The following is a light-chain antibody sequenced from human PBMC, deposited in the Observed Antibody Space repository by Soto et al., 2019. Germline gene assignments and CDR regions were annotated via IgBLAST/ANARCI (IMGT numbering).Light chain of an antibody. CDR1: QSVSNNS. CDR3: QQYGGSLIYT. CDR2: GAS. Sequence: EIVLTQSPGTLSLSPGERATLSCRASQSVSNNSLAWYQQNPGQAPRLLIYGASNRATGIPDRFSGSGSGTDFTLTISRLEPEDFAVYSCQQYGGSLIYTFGQGTKLEIK. V-gene: IGKV3-20*01. J-gene: IGKJ2*01.